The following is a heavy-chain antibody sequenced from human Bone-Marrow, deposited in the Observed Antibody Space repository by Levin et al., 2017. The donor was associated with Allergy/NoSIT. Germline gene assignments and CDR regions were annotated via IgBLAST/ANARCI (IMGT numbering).Heavy chain of an antibody. D-gene: IGHD2-21*01. J-gene: IGHJ5*02. CDR1: GYTFSRND. V-gene: IGHV1-8*01. Sequence: GASVKVSCKASGYTFSRNDINWVRQAPGQGLEWMGWVSPSSGNTAYEQKFQGRVTMTRNISISTLYLELRSLTSDDTAGYDCMRALIPDRFPNWFDPWGQGTLVPVSS. CDR3: MRALIPDRFPNWFDP. CDR2: VSPSSGNT.